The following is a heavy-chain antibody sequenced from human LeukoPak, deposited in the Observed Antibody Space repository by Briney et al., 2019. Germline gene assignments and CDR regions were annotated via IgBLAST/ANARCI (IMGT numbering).Heavy chain of an antibody. D-gene: IGHD6-13*01. CDR2: IYYSGST. V-gene: IGHV4-59*01. CDR3: ARALGSSSWYRFSFDY. J-gene: IGHJ4*02. CDR1: GGSISSYY. Sequence: SETLSLTCTVSGGSISSYYWSWIRQPPGKGLEWIGYIYYSGSTNYNPSLKSRVTISVDTSKNQFSLELSSVTAADTAVYYCARALGSSSWYRFSFDYWGQGTLVTVSS.